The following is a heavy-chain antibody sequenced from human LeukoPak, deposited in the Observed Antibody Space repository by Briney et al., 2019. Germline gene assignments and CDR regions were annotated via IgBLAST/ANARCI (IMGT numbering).Heavy chain of an antibody. CDR1: GGSISSYY. V-gene: IGHV4-4*07. Sequence: PSETLSLTCTVSGGSISSYYWSWIRQPAGKGLEWIGRIYTSGSTNYNPSLKSRVTMSVDTSKNQFSLKLSSVTAADTAVYYCARTGGSFGVSWFDPWGQGTLVTVSS. CDR2: IYTSGST. D-gene: IGHD1-26*01. J-gene: IGHJ5*02. CDR3: ARTGGSFGVSWFDP.